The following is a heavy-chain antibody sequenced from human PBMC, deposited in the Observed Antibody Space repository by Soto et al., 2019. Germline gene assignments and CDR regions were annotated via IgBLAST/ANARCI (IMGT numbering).Heavy chain of an antibody. CDR3: ARDSLQRSSSPYYYYFGVDV. CDR2: VYYSGST. J-gene: IGHJ6*02. V-gene: IGHV4-59*01. D-gene: IGHD6-6*01. Sequence: SETLSITCTVSGGSISSYYWSWIRQPPGKGLEWIGDVYYSGSTNYNPSLKSRVTISVDTSKNQFSLKRSSVTAADTAVYYCARDSLQRSSSPYYYYFGVDVWGQGTKVTVSS. CDR1: GGSISSYY.